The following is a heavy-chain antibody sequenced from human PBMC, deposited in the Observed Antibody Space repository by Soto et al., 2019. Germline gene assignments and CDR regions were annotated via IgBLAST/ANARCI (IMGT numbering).Heavy chain of an antibody. CDR2: IYQRGST. CDR1: GGSISPSNW. J-gene: IGHJ2*01. V-gene: IGHV4-4*02. CDR3: ARRIYGDWYFDL. Sequence: QVQLQEAGPGLVKPSGTLSLTCAVSGGSISPSNWWRWVRQPPEQGLEWFGGIYQRGSTNYTPSLKRGVTLSLDKPKNQLSRRLSAVTAADTAVYDCARRIYGDWYFDLCGRGTLVTVSS. D-gene: IGHD3-16*01.